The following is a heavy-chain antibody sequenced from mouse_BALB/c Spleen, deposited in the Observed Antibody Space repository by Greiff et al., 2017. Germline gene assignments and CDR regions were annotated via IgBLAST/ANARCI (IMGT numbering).Heavy chain of an antibody. CDR3: AREGLRSFAY. Sequence: EVKLVESGGGLVKPGGSLKLSCAASGFTFSDYYMYWVRQTPEKRLEWVATISDGGSYTYYPDSVKGRFTISRDNAKNNLYLQMSSLKSEDTAMYYCAREGLRSFAYWGQGTLVTVSA. V-gene: IGHV5-4*02. J-gene: IGHJ3*01. CDR2: ISDGGSYT. CDR1: GFTFSDYY. D-gene: IGHD2-4*01.